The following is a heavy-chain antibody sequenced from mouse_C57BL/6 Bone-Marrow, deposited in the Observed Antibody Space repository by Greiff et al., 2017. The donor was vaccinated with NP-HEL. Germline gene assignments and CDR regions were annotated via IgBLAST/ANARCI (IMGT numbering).Heavy chain of an antibody. Sequence: QVQLQQSGAELARPGASVKLSCKASGYTFTSYGISWVKQRTGQGLEWIGEIYPRSGNTYYNEKFKGKATLTADKSSSTAHMELRSLTSEDSAVYFRARPGYFFMDYWGQGTSVTVSS. CDR2: IYPRSGNT. CDR1: GYTFTSYG. CDR3: ARPGYFFMDY. V-gene: IGHV1-81*01. J-gene: IGHJ4*01. D-gene: IGHD2-3*01.